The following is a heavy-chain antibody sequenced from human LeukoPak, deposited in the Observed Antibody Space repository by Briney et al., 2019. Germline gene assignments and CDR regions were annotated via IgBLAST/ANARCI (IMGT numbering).Heavy chain of an antibody. CDR2: ISGSGGST. V-gene: IGHV3-23*01. CDR3: AKVAGIAAAGTGQGDY. Sequence: GGSLRLSCAASGFTFSSYAMSWVRQAPGKGLEWVSAISGSGGSTYYADSVKGRFTISRVNSKNTLYLQMNSLRAEDTAVYYCAKVAGIAAAGTGQGDYWGQGTLVTVSS. J-gene: IGHJ4*02. D-gene: IGHD6-13*01. CDR1: GFTFSSYA.